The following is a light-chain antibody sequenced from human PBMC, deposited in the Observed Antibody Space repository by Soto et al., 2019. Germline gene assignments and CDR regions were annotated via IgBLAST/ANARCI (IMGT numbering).Light chain of an antibody. V-gene: IGKV1-39*01. CDR1: QIINNY. J-gene: IGKJ2*01. CDR3: QQTYSLPDT. Sequence: DIQMTQSPSSLSASVGDRVTITCRASQIINNYVNWYQQKPGEAPKLLIYAASSLQSGVPSRFSGSGSGTTFTLTISSLQPEDFAAYYCQQTYSLPDTFGQWTKLEI. CDR2: AAS.